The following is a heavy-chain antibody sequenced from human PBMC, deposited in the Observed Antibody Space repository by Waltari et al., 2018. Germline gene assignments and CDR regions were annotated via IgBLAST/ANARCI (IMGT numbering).Heavy chain of an antibody. V-gene: IGHV3-23*01. J-gene: IGHJ4*02. CDR2: IGYEGSTI. CDR3: ARDWRRSLEFFDWLLFALDF. Sequence: VQLLESGGGLVQPGGSLRLSCAASGFTFSIHAMTWLRQSPGKGVELVSVIGYEGSTIYSADAVGYRFTISRDNSRNTRYLEMNSLRDEDTAVYYCARDWRRSLEFFDWLLFALDFWGQGTLVAVSS. D-gene: IGHD3-3*02. CDR1: GFTFSIHA.